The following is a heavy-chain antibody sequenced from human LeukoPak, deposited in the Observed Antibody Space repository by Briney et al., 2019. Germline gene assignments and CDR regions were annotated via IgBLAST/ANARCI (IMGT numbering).Heavy chain of an antibody. D-gene: IGHD2-15*01. J-gene: IGHJ4*02. V-gene: IGHV1-18*01. CDR3: ARALNEGIVVVVADIDY. CDR2: ISAYNGNT. Sequence: GASVKVSCKASGYTFISYGISWVRQAPGQGLEWMGWISAYNGNTNYAQKLQGRVTMTTDTSTSTAYMELRSLRSDDTAVYYCARALNEGIVVVVADIDYWGQGTLVTVSS. CDR1: GYTFISYG.